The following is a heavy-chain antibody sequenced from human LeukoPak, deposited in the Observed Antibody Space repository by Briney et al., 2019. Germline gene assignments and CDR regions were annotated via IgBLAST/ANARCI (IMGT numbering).Heavy chain of an antibody. CDR2: ISGSGDST. V-gene: IGHV3-23*01. CDR1: GFTFSSYA. Sequence: GGSLRLSCAASGFTFSSYAMSWVRQAPGKGLEWVSAISGSGDSTYYADSVKGRFTISRDNSKNTLYLQMSSLRAEDTAVYYCAKDQGYSSGWYRSFFDYWGQGTLVTVSS. J-gene: IGHJ4*02. CDR3: AKDQGYSSGWYRSFFDY. D-gene: IGHD6-19*01.